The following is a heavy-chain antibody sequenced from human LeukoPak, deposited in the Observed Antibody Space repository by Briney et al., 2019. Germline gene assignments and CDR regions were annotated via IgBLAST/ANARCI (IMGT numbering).Heavy chain of an antibody. D-gene: IGHD3-3*01. Sequence: AGGSLRLSCAASGFTFSSYWMHWVRQVSGKGLVWVSRINSDGSTISYADSVKGRFTISRDNSENTLYLQMNSLRAEDTAVYYCAKDVKAGSGDYYFDYWGQGTLATVSS. CDR1: GFTFSSYW. CDR2: INSDGSTI. J-gene: IGHJ4*02. V-gene: IGHV3-74*01. CDR3: AKDVKAGSGDYYFDY.